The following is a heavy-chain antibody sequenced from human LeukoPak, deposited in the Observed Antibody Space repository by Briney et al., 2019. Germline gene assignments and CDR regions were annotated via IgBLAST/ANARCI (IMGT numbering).Heavy chain of an antibody. J-gene: IGHJ4*02. CDR3: ARGEYCSSTSCYGLDDY. V-gene: IGHV1-2*02. CDR2: INPNSGGT. Sequence: ASVKVSCKASGYTFTGYYMHWVRQAPGQGLEWMGWINPNSGGTNYAQKFQGRVTMTRDTSISTAYMELSRLRSDDTAVYYCARGEYCSSTSCYGLDDYWGQGTLVTVSS. D-gene: IGHD2-2*01. CDR1: GYTFTGYY.